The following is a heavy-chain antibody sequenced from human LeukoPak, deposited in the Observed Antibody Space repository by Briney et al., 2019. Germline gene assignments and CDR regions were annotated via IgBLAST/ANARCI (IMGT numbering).Heavy chain of an antibody. J-gene: IGHJ4*02. D-gene: IGHD3-22*01. V-gene: IGHV4-59*01. Sequence: SETLSLTCTVSGASISSYYWSWIRQPPGKGLEWIGYIYYSGSTNYNPSLKSRVTISVDTSKNQFSLRLSSVTAADTALYYCARVAYDSYGHYYHDYFDYWGQGTLVTVSS. CDR1: GASISSYY. CDR2: IYYSGST. CDR3: ARVAYDSYGHYYHDYFDY.